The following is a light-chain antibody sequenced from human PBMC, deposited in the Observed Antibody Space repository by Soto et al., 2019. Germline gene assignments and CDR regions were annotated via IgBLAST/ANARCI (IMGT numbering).Light chain of an antibody. CDR2: GAS. CDR3: QQYGSSPR. J-gene: IGKJ4*02. V-gene: IGKV3-20*01. Sequence: EIVLTQSPGTLSLSPGERATLSCRASQSVSSSYLAWYQQKPGQAPRLLIYGASSRATGIPDRFSGSGSGTDCTLTISSLEPEGFAVYYCQQYGSSPRFGGGTKVEIK. CDR1: QSVSSSY.